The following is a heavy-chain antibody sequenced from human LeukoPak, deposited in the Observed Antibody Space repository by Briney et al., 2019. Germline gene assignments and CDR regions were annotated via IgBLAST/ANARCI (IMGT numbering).Heavy chain of an antibody. Sequence: GGSLRLSCAASGFTVSSNYMSWVRQAPGKGLEWVSVIYSGGSTYYADSVKGRFTISRDNSKNTLYLQMNSLRAEDTAVYYCARTDSSGYFGYWGQGTLATVSS. CDR1: GFTVSSNY. D-gene: IGHD3-22*01. J-gene: IGHJ4*02. V-gene: IGHV3-53*01. CDR3: ARTDSSGYFGY. CDR2: IYSGGST.